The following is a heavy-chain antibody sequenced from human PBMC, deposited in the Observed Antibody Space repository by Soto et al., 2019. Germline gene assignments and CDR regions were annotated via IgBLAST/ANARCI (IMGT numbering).Heavy chain of an antibody. D-gene: IGHD4-17*01. CDR2: ISAYNGNT. CDR1: GYTFTSYG. CDR3: AREPLGGDSPEYFQH. V-gene: IGHV1-18*01. J-gene: IGHJ1*01. Sequence: GASVKVSCKASGYTFTSYGISWVRQAPGQGLEWMGWISAYNGNTNYAQKLQGRVTMTTDTSTSTAYMELRSLRSDDTAVYYCAREPLGGDSPEYFQHWGQGTLVTVSS.